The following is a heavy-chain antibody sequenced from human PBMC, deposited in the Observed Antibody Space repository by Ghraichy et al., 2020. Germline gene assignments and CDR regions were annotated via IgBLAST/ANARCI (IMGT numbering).Heavy chain of an antibody. CDR1: GGSFSGYY. J-gene: IGHJ5*02. CDR2: INHSGST. CDR3: ARGRALGWFDP. Sequence: SQTLSLTCAVYGGSFSGYYWSWIRQPPGKGLEWIGEINHSGSTNYNPSLKSRVTISVDTSKNQFSLKLSSVTAADTAVYYCARGRALGWFDPWGQGTLVTVSS. V-gene: IGHV4-34*01.